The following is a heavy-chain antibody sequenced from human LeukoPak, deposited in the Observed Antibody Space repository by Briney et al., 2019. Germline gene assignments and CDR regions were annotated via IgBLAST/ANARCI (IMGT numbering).Heavy chain of an antibody. J-gene: IGHJ5*02. D-gene: IGHD3-22*01. CDR2: MYYSGST. Sequence: SQTLSLTCPVSGGSISSGDYYWSWIRQPPGNGLEWIAYMYYSGSTYYNPSLKSRVTMSADTSKNQLSLKLSSVTAADTAVYYCARPYYYDSRIDPWGQGILVTVSS. CDR3: ARPYYYDSRIDP. V-gene: IGHV4-30-4*01. CDR1: GGSISSGDYY.